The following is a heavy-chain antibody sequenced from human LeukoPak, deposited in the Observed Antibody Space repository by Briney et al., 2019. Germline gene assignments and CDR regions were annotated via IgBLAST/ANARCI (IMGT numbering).Heavy chain of an antibody. CDR1: GDSVSSNSAA. CDR2: TYYRSKWYN. V-gene: IGHV6-1*01. CDR3: AAGSPPDH. D-gene: IGHD3-10*01. J-gene: IGHJ4*02. Sequence: SQTLSLTCAISGDSVSSNSAAWNWIRQSPSRGLEWPGRTYYRSKWYNDYAESVKSRISISPDTSKNQISLRLESVTSEDTAVYYCAAGSPPDHWGQGTLVTVSS.